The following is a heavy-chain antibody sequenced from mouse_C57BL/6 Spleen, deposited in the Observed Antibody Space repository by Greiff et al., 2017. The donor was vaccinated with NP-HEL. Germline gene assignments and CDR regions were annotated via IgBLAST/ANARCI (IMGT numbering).Heavy chain of an antibody. Sequence: EVKLVESGGDLVKPGGSLKLSCAASGFTFSSYGMSWVRQTPDKRLEWVATISSGGSYTYYPDSVKGRFTISRDNAKNTLYLQMSSLKSEDTAMYYCARQVITTVVAPYYYAMDYWGQGTSVTVSS. CDR2: ISSGGSYT. V-gene: IGHV5-6*01. J-gene: IGHJ4*01. CDR1: GFTFSSYG. CDR3: ARQVITTVVAPYYYAMDY. D-gene: IGHD1-1*01.